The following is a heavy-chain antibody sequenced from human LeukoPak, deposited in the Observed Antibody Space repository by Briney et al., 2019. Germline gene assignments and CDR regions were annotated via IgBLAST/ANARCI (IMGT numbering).Heavy chain of an antibody. CDR3: AKDVDYGSEGIDY. D-gene: IGHD3-10*01. CDR2: ISSSSSTI. CDR1: GFTFSSYS. Sequence: GGSLRLSCAASGFTFSSYSMNWVRQAPGKGLEWVSSISSSSSTIYYADSVKGRFTISRDNAKNSLYLQMNSLRAEDTAVYYCAKDVDYGSEGIDYWGQGTLVTVSS. J-gene: IGHJ4*02. V-gene: IGHV3-48*01.